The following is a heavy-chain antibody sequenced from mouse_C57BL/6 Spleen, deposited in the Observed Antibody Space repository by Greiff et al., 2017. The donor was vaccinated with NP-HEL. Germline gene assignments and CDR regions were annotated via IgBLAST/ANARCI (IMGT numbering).Heavy chain of an antibody. CDR3: ARPPLLLRGAMDY. Sequence: EVHLVESGGGLVKPGGSLKLSCAASGFTFSDYGMHWVRQAPEKGLEWVAYISSGSSTIYYADTVKGRFTISRDNAKNTLFLQMTSLRSEDTAMYYCARPPLLLRGAMDYWGQGTSVTVSS. D-gene: IGHD1-1*01. J-gene: IGHJ4*01. V-gene: IGHV5-17*01. CDR1: GFTFSDYG. CDR2: ISSGSSTI.